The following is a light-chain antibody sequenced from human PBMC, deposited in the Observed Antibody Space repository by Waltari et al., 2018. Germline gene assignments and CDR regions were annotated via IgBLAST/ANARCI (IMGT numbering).Light chain of an antibody. CDR2: DAS. J-gene: IGKJ5*01. V-gene: IGKV3-11*01. Sequence: DIVLTQSPATLSLSPGERATLSCRASQSVSTYLAWYQQKPGQAPRLLIYDASNRATVIPARFSGSASGTDFTLTISSLEPEDFAVYYCQQRSNWPSITFGQGTRLEIK. CDR1: QSVSTY. CDR3: QQRSNWPSIT.